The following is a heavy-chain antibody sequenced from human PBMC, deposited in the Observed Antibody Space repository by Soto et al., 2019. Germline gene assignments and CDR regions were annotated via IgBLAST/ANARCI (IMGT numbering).Heavy chain of an antibody. V-gene: IGHV1-46*01. J-gene: IGHJ6*02. D-gene: IGHD2-15*01. CDR2: INPDRCGT. CDR3: ADGGNCLSMDV. Sequence: QVQLVQSGAEVKKPGASVKVSCKASGYTFTSYYMHWVRLAPGQGLEWMGIINPDRCGTSYAQQFQGRVIMTRVTCTSTVYMEMSSLRCQDTAVCYWADGGNCLSMDVWSQGTTV. CDR1: GYTFTSYY.